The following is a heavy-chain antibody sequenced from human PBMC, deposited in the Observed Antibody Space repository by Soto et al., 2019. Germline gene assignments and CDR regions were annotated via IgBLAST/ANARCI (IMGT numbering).Heavy chain of an antibody. CDR1: GFTFSSFS. Sequence: GGSLRLSCAAFGFTFSSFSMNWVRQAPGKGLEWVSAISGSSGSTYYADSVKGRFTISRDNSKNTLYLQMNSLRAEDTAVYYCAKDLVAASGRSHYGMDVWGQGTTVTVSS. CDR3: AKDLVAASGRSHYGMDV. CDR2: ISGSSGST. J-gene: IGHJ6*02. V-gene: IGHV3-23*01. D-gene: IGHD2-15*01.